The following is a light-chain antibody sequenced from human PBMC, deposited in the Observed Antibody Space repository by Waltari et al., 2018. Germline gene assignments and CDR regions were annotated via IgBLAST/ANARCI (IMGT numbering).Light chain of an antibody. CDR1: QSISSY. Sequence: DIQMTQSPSSLSASVGDRVTITCRTSQSISSYLNWYQQKPGKAPNLLIYAASNLQSGVPSRFSGSGFGTDFTLTISSLQPEDVETYYCQQSYSTPWTFGQGTKVEIK. V-gene: IGKV1-39*01. CDR2: AAS. CDR3: QQSYSTPWT. J-gene: IGKJ1*01.